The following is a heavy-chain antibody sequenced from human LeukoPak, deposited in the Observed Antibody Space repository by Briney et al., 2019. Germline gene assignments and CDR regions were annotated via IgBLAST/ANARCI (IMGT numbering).Heavy chain of an antibody. CDR3: ARDPEANWAFFDY. CDR1: GYTFTSYY. J-gene: IGHJ4*02. V-gene: IGHV1-46*01. CDR2: INPSGGST. D-gene: IGHD7-27*01. Sequence: GASVKVSCKAFGYTFTSYYMHWVRQAPGQGLEWMGVINPSGGSTTYAQMFQGRVTMTRDTSTSTVYMEMSSLRSDDTAVYYCARDPEANWAFFDYWGQGTLVTVSS.